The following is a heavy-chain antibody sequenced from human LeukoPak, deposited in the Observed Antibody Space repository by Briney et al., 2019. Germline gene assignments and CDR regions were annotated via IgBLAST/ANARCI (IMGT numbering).Heavy chain of an antibody. CDR2: ISAYNGNT. CDR1: GYTFTSYG. CDR3: ARDHITIFGVPPLDAFDI. V-gene: IGHV1-18*01. Sequence: EASVKVSCKASGYTFTSYGISWVRQAPGQGLEWMGWISAYNGNTNYAQKLQGRVTMTTDTSTSTAYMELRSLRSDDTAVYYCARDHITIFGVPPLDAFDIWGQGTMVTVSS. J-gene: IGHJ3*02. D-gene: IGHD3-3*01.